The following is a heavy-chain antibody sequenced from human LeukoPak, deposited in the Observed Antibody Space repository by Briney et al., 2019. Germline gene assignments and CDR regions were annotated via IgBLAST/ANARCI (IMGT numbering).Heavy chain of an antibody. CDR1: GFPFSDRY. D-gene: IGHD6-6*01. CDR2: SRDKGNRYTT. V-gene: IGHV3-72*01. J-gene: IGHJ4*02. CDR3: TRLGIAPRDFDY. Sequence: GSLRLSCAASGFPFSDRYIDWVRQAPGKGLEWVGRSRDKGNRYTTAYAASVRGRFTISRDDSKNSLYLQMNSLKIEDTAVYYCTRLGIAPRDFDYWGQGTLVTVSS.